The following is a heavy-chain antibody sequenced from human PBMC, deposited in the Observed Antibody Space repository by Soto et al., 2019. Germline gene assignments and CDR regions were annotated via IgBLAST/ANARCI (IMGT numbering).Heavy chain of an antibody. CDR3: ARGPGYCSSTSCSRFDP. CDR1: GYTFTGYY. J-gene: IGHJ5*02. Sequence: ASVKVSCKASGYTFTGYYMHWVRQAPGQGLEWMGRINPNSGGTNYAQKFQGWVTITRDTSISTAYMELSSLRSEDTAVYYCARGPGYCSSTSCSRFDPWGQGTLVTVSS. CDR2: INPNSGGT. V-gene: IGHV1-2*04. D-gene: IGHD2-2*01.